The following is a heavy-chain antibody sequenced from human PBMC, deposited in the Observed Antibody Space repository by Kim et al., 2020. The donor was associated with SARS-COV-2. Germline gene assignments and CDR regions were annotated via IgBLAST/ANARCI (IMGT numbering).Heavy chain of an antibody. CDR3: ARQLAATGVPGALYTLDY. V-gene: IGHV4-59*08. Sequence: SETLSLTCTVSGGSISPFYWSWIRQAPGKTLEWIGHISHRGSANYKDSLRSRFTISLDVDKKQLSLTVRSVTAADTAIYYCARQLAATGVPGALYTLDYWGPGSWVTVSS. D-gene: IGHD2-8*01. CDR1: GGSISPFY. CDR2: ISHRGSA. J-gene: IGHJ4*02.